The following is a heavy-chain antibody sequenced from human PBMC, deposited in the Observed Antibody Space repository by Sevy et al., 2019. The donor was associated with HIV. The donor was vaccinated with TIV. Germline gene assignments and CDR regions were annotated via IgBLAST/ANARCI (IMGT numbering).Heavy chain of an antibody. CDR2: INSDGRST. V-gene: IGHV3-74*01. J-gene: IGHJ6*02. CDR3: AREGAEWELLLERQQHYYGMDV. Sequence: GGSLRLSCAASGFTFSSYWMHWVRQAPGKGLVWVSRINSDGRSTSYADSVKGRFTISRDNAKNTLYLQMNSLRAEDTAVYYCAREGAEWELLLERQQHYYGMDVWGQGTTVTVSS. D-gene: IGHD1-26*01. CDR1: GFTFSSYW.